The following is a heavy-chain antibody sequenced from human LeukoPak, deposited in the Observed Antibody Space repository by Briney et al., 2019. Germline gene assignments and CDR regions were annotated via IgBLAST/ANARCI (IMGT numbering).Heavy chain of an antibody. V-gene: IGHV3-15*01. CDR2: XXXXXXXGTT. Sequence: GGSLRLSCAASGFTFSNAXXXXXXQAXGKGXXXXXXXXXXXXXGTTDYAAPVKGRFXXSRDDSKNTLYLQMNSLKTEDTAVYYCTTDMAGLYDFWSGYGTDYWGQGTLVTVSS. D-gene: IGHD3-3*01. CDR3: TTDMAGLYDFWSGYGTDY. CDR1: GFTFSNAX. J-gene: IGHJ4*02.